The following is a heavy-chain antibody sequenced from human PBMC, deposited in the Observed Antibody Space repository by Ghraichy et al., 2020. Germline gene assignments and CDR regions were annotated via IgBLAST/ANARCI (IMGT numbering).Heavy chain of an antibody. CDR1: GFTFSSYS. J-gene: IGHJ4*02. CDR3: ARDRRYGSGSYYY. CDR2: ISSSSSYI. D-gene: IGHD3-10*01. Sequence: GGSLRLSCAASGFTFSSYSMNWVRQAPGKGLEWVSSISSSSSYIYYADSVKGRFTISRDNAKNSLYLQMNSLRAEDTAVYYCARDRRYGSGSYYYWGQGTLVTVSS. V-gene: IGHV3-21*01.